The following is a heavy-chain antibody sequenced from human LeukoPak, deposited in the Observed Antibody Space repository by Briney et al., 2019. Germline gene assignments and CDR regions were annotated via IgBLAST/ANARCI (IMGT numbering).Heavy chain of an antibody. Sequence: GGSLRLSCAASGFTFSSYEMNWIRQAPGKGLEWVSYISSSGSTIYYADSVKGRFTISRDNAKNSLYLQMNSLRAEDTAVYYCAELGITMIGGVWGKGTTVTISS. J-gene: IGHJ6*04. D-gene: IGHD3-10*02. V-gene: IGHV3-48*03. CDR3: AELGITMIGGV. CDR2: ISSSGSTI. CDR1: GFTFSSYE.